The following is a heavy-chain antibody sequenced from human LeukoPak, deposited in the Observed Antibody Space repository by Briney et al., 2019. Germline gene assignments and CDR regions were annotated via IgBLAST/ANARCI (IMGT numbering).Heavy chain of an antibody. CDR2: ISISSTTT. J-gene: IGHJ3*02. CDR3: AQVRVTTSRNVLDK. CDR1: GFTFTDYY. D-gene: IGHD1-1*01. V-gene: IGHV3-11*06. Sequence: GGSLRLSCAASGFTFTDYYMSWVRHAPGKGLEWVSYISISSTTTNYADSVKGRFTISRDNAKNTLYLQMNSLRAEDTAVYYCAQVRVTTSRNVLDKWGQGTMVTVSS.